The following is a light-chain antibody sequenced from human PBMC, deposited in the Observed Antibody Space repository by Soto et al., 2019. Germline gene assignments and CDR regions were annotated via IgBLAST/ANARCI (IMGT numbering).Light chain of an antibody. CDR1: QTITNY. CDR3: QQSYSSPWT. J-gene: IGKJ1*01. Sequence: DIQMNPSPSSLSASVGDRVTITCRASQTITNYLNWYQQKPGKAPKLLIYAASTLLSGVPSRFSGGGSGTDFTLTIDSLQPEDFATYYCQQSYSSPWTFGQGTKVDIK. V-gene: IGKV1-39*01. CDR2: AAS.